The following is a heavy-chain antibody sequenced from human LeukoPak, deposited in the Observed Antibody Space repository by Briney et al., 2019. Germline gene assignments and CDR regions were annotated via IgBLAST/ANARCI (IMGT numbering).Heavy chain of an antibody. Sequence: GGSLRLSCAASGFTFSSYAMHWVRQAPGKGLERVAVISYDGSNKYYADSVKGRFTISRDNSKNTLYLQMNSLRAAATAVSYCAREGSPALYYYMDVWGKGTTVTVSS. D-gene: IGHD6-13*01. J-gene: IGHJ6*03. CDR3: AREGSPALYYYMDV. CDR1: GFTFSSYA. CDR2: ISYDGSNK. V-gene: IGHV3-30*01.